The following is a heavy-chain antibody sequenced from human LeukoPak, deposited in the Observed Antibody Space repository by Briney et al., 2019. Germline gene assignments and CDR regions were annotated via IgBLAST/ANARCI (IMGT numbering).Heavy chain of an antibody. Sequence: ASVTVSCKASGGTFSSYAISWVRQAPGQGLEGMGGIIPIFGTANYAQKFQGRVTITTDESTSTAYMELSSLRSEDTAVYYCARSYYDRPYYFDYWGQGTLVTVSS. V-gene: IGHV1-69*05. CDR1: GGTFSSYA. J-gene: IGHJ4*02. CDR2: IIPIFGTA. CDR3: ARSYYDRPYYFDY. D-gene: IGHD3-22*01.